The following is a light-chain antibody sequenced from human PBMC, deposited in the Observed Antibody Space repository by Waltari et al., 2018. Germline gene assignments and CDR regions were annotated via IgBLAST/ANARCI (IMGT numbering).Light chain of an antibody. CDR2: GAS. CDR1: QSVSRT. V-gene: IGKV3-20*01. J-gene: IGKJ1*01. Sequence: EIVLTQSPGTLSLSPGDRATLPCRASQSVSRTLAWYQQKPGQAPRLLIYGASIRATGIPDRFSGSGSGTDFSLTISRLEPEDFAVYYCQHYVTLPVTFGQGTKVEIK. CDR3: QHYVTLPVT.